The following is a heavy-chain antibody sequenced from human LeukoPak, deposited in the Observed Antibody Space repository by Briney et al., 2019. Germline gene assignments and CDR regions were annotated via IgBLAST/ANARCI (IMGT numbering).Heavy chain of an antibody. J-gene: IGHJ4*02. CDR2: ISGSGDST. Sequence: GGSLRLSCAASGFTFSSYGMTWVRQAPGKGLEWVSAISGSGDSTYYADSVKGRFTVSRDNSKNTLYLQMNSLRAEDTAIYFCAKDHIPLQLPCDYWGQGTLVTVSS. V-gene: IGHV3-23*01. CDR1: GFTFSSYG. D-gene: IGHD2-2*02. CDR3: AKDHIPLQLPCDY.